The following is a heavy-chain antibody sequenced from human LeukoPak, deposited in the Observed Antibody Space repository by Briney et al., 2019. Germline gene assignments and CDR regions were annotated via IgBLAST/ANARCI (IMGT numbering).Heavy chain of an antibody. CDR1: GGSFNTYY. CDR3: ARRRLGYSSGWYKPEKYYFDY. CDR2: INHSGST. Sequence: SETLSLTCTVSGGSFNTYYWTWIRQPPGKGLEWIGEINHSGSTNYNPSLKSRVTISVDTSKNQFSLKLSSVTAADTAVYYCARRRLGYSSGWYKPEKYYFDYWGQGTLVTVSS. D-gene: IGHD6-19*01. J-gene: IGHJ4*02. V-gene: IGHV4-34*01.